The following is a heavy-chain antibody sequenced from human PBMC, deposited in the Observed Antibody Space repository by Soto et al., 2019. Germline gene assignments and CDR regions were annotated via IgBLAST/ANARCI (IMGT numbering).Heavy chain of an antibody. CDR3: AKEYSTSFDY. D-gene: IGHD6-6*01. CDR1: GFTFSSYS. Sequence: GGSLRLSCAASGFTFSSYSMNWVRQAPGKGLEWVSAISAGGSNTNYADSVKGRFTISSDNSKNTLYLQMNGLRADDTAVYYCAKEYSTSFDYWGQGTPVTVSS. CDR2: ISAGGSNT. V-gene: IGHV3-23*01. J-gene: IGHJ4*02.